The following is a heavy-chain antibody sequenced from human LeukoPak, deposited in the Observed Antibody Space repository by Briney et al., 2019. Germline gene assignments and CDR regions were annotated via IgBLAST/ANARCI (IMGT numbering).Heavy chain of an antibody. J-gene: IGHJ5*02. CDR3: GRGKAAAASTLPFDP. D-gene: IGHD6-13*01. CDR1: GGSINYYY. CDR2: IYYSGST. Sequence: PETLSLTCTASGGSINYYYWNWIRQPPGTGLEWIGHIYYSGSTNYNSSLKSRVTISVDTSRNQFSPKLSSLTAADTAVYYCGRGKAAAASTLPFDPWGQGTLVTVSS. V-gene: IGHV4-59*01.